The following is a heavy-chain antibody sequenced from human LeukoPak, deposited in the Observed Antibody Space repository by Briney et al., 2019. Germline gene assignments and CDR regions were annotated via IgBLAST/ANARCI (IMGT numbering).Heavy chain of an antibody. D-gene: IGHD3-10*01. Sequence: SQTLSLTCTVSGGSISSGGYYWSWIRQHPGKGLGWIGYIYYSGSTYYNPSLKSRVTISVDTSKNQFSLKLSSVTAADTAVYYCARAPPLYYYGSGSYYAAALDYWGQGTLVTVSS. J-gene: IGHJ4*02. CDR1: GGSISSGGYY. CDR3: ARAPPLYYYGSGSYYAAALDY. V-gene: IGHV4-31*03. CDR2: IYYSGST.